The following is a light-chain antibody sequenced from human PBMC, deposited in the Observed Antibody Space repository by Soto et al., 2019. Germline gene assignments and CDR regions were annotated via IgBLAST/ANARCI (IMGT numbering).Light chain of an antibody. CDR3: QQYENLPFT. Sequence: DIQMTQSPSSLSASVGDRVTITCQASQDISNYLNWYQQKPGKGPKLLIHGASNLETGVPSRFSGSGSGTDFTFTISSIQPEDIATYYCQQYENLPFTFGPGTKVDIK. V-gene: IGKV1-33*01. J-gene: IGKJ3*01. CDR2: GAS. CDR1: QDISNY.